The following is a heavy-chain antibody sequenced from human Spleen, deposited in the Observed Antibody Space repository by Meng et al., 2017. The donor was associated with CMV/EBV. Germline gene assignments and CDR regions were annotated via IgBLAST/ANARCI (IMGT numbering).Heavy chain of an antibody. CDR3: ARGPPNGVYLDN. CDR1: GYNIIELS. J-gene: IGHJ4*02. Sequence: ASVKVSCKVSGYNIIELSMQWVRQAPGKGLEWMGGFDPEDGETIYAQKFQGRVRLTEDTSTNTAYMELRSLTSGDTAIYYCARGPPNGVYLDNWGQGTLVTVSS. CDR2: FDPEDGET. D-gene: IGHD2-8*01. V-gene: IGHV1-24*01.